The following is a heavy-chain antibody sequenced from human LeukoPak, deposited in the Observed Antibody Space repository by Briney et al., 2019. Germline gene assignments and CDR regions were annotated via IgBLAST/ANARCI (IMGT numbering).Heavy chain of an antibody. J-gene: IGHJ4*02. V-gene: IGHV3-48*03. D-gene: IGHD1-26*01. CDR3: ARFGSWELPRDY. CDR1: GFTFSSYE. CDR2: IISSGITI. Sequence: PGGSLRLSCAASGFTFSSYEMNWVRQAPGKGREWVSYIISSGITIYYADSVKGRCTISRDNAKNSLYLQMNSLGAEDTAVYYCARFGSWELPRDYWGQGTLVTVSS.